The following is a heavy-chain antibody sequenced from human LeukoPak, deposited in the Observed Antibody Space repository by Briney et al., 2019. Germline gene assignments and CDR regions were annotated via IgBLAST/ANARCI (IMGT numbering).Heavy chain of an antibody. CDR2: IYTSGST. CDR3: ARGPGYCTNGVCPPSRYYYYYMDV. J-gene: IGHJ6*03. Sequence: SETLSLTCTVSGGPISNYYWSWIRQPAGKGLEWIGRIYTSGSTNSNPSPKSRVTMSVDTSKNQFSLKLSSVTAADTAVYYCARGPGYCTNGVCPPSRYYYYYMDVWGKGTTVTVSS. V-gene: IGHV4-4*07. D-gene: IGHD2-8*01. CDR1: GGPISNYY.